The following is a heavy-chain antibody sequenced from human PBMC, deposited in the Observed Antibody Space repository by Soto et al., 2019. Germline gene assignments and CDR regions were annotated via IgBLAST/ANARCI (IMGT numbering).Heavy chain of an antibody. Sequence: ASVKLSCKASGYSFTGYYMHWVRQAPGQGLEWMGWINPNSGGTNYAQKFQGWVTMTRDTSISTAYMELSRLRSDDTAVYYCARDRQYYDFWSGYYLRGGAFDIWGQGTMVTVSS. D-gene: IGHD3-3*01. CDR3: ARDRQYYDFWSGYYLRGGAFDI. V-gene: IGHV1-2*04. J-gene: IGHJ3*02. CDR1: GYSFTGYY. CDR2: INPNSGGT.